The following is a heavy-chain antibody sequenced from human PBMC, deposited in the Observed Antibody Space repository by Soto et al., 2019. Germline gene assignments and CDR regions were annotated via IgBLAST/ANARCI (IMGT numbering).Heavy chain of an antibody. CDR3: ARDSSSWYVVETDY. CDR1: GYTFTSYG. Sequence: AAVKVSCKASGYTFTSYGISWVRQAPGQGLEWMGWISAYNGNTNYAQKLQGRVTMTTDTSTSTAYMELRSLRSDDTAVYYCARDSSSWYVVETDYWGQGTLVTVS. D-gene: IGHD6-13*01. J-gene: IGHJ4*02. CDR2: ISAYNGNT. V-gene: IGHV1-18*01.